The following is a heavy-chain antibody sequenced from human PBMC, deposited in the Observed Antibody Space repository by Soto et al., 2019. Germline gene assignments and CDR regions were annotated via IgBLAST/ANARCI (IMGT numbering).Heavy chain of an antibody. V-gene: IGHV4-39*01. CDR3: ARYLVPYCSSTSCNYGMDV. CDR1: GGSISSSSYY. CDR2: IYYSGST. Sequence: QLQLQESGPGLVKPSETLSLTCTVSGGSISSSSYYWGWIRQPPGKGLEWIGSIYYSGSTYYNPSLKSRVTISVDTSKNQFSLKLSSVTAADTAVYYCARYLVPYCSSTSCNYGMDVWGQGTTVTVSS. J-gene: IGHJ6*02. D-gene: IGHD2-2*01.